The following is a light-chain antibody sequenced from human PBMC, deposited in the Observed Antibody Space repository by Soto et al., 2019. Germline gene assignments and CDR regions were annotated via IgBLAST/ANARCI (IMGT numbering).Light chain of an antibody. V-gene: IGLV1-47*02. CDR2: YNN. Sequence: QALVTQPPSASGTAGQVVTISCSGGDSNIGSNSVYWYQHLPRMAPKLLIYYNNQRPSGVPDRFSGSRSGTSASLAIVGLRSEDEAVYYCAAWDASLSACVFGNGTKVTVL. CDR3: AAWDASLSACV. CDR1: DSNIGSNS. J-gene: IGLJ1*01.